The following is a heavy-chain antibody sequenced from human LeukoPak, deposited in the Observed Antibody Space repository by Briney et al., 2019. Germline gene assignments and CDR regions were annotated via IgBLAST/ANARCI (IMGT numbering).Heavy chain of an antibody. CDR2: IWYDGRDK. V-gene: IGHV3-30*02. CDR3: AKDPYSYGSYFDY. CDR1: GFTFSGCG. J-gene: IGHJ4*02. D-gene: IGHD5-18*01. Sequence: GGSLRLSCAAPGFTFSGCGMHWVRQAPGKGLEWVAFIWYDGRDKYYADSVKGQFTISRDNSKNTLYLQMNSLRAEDTAVYYCAKDPYSYGSYFDYWGQGTLVTVSS.